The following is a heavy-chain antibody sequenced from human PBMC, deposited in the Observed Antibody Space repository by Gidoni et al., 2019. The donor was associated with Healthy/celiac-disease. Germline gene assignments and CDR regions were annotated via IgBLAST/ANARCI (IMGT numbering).Heavy chain of an antibody. J-gene: IGHJ3*02. Sequence: QVQRVESGGGVVQPGRSLRLSCAASGFTFSSCGMHWVRQAPGKGLGGVAVISYDGSNKYYADSVKGRFTISRDNSKNTLYLQMNSLRAEDTAVYYCAKDQRWLLTVDAFDIWGQGTMVTVSS. V-gene: IGHV3-30*18. D-gene: IGHD3-22*01. CDR1: GFTFSSCG. CDR2: ISYDGSNK. CDR3: AKDQRWLLTVDAFDI.